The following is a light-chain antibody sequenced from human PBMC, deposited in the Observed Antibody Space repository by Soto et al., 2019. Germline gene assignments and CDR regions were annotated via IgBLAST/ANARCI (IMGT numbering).Light chain of an antibody. CDR2: VNSDGSH. CDR1: SGHSRYA. Sequence: QSVLTQSPSASASLGASVNLTCTLSSGHSRYAIAWHQQQPEKGPRYLMRVNSDGSHSKGDGIPDRFSGSSSGAERYLTISSLQSEDEADYYCQTWGTGIVLFGGGTQLTVL. CDR3: QTWGTGIVL. V-gene: IGLV4-69*01. J-gene: IGLJ7*01.